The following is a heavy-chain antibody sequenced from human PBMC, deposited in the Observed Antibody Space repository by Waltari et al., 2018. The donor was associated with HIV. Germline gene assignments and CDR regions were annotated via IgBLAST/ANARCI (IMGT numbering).Heavy chain of an antibody. J-gene: IGHJ4*02. CDR1: GGTFSSYA. Sequence: QVQLVQSGAEVKKPGSSVKVSCKASGGTFSSYAISWVRQARCTGLEWRGGIIPIFGTANYAQKFQGRVTITADESTSTAYMELSSLRSEDTAVYYCARGPTHIDGYNYVGGFWDYWGQGTLVTVSS. V-gene: IGHV1-69*12. D-gene: IGHD5-12*01. CDR2: IIPIFGTA. CDR3: ARGPTHIDGYNYVGGFWDY.